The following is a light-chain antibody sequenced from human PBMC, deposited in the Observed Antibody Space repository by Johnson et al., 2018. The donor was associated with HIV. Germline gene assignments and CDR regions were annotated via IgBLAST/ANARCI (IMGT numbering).Light chain of an antibody. V-gene: IGLV1-51*01. CDR3: ETWDSSLAWV. Sequence: QSVLTQPPSVSAAPGQKVTISCSGSSSNIGNNYVSWYQQLPGTAPKLLIYDNNKRPSGIPDRFSGSKSGTSATLGITGLQTEDEADYYCETWDSSLAWVFGTGTTVTVL. CDR2: DNN. CDR1: SSNIGNNY. J-gene: IGLJ1*01.